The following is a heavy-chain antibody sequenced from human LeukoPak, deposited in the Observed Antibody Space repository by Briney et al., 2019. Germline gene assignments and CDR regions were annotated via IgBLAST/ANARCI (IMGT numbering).Heavy chain of an antibody. CDR2: INPNSGGT. CDR3: ARPDRLRGGWYFFDY. Sequence: GASVQVSCKASGYTFTAYYMHWVRQAPGQGLEWMGWINPNSGGTNYAQKFQGRVTMTSDTSISTAYMELSRLRSDDTAVYYCARPDRLRGGWYFFDYWGQGTLVTVSS. D-gene: IGHD6-19*01. V-gene: IGHV1-2*02. J-gene: IGHJ4*02. CDR1: GYTFTAYY.